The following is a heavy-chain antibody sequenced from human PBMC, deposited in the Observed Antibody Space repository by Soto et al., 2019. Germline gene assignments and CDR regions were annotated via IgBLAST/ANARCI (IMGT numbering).Heavy chain of an antibody. CDR3: AREEPPGTVSDRNFDY. J-gene: IGHJ4*02. CDR1: GYTFTSYG. V-gene: IGHV1-18*01. D-gene: IGHD3-22*01. Sequence: ASVKVSCKASGYTFTSYGISWVRQAPGQGLEWMGWISAYNGNTNYAQKLQGRVTMTTDTSTSTAYMELRSLRSDDTAVYYCAREEPPGTVSDRNFDYWGQGTLVTVSS. CDR2: ISAYNGNT.